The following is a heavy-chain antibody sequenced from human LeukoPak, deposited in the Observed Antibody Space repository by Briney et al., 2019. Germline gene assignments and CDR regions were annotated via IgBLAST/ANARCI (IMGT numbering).Heavy chain of an antibody. V-gene: IGHV1-18*01. J-gene: IGHJ4*02. D-gene: IGHD1-7*01. CDR3: AGVAGFYWNSDSFDY. Sequence: ASVKVSCKASGYTFTTSGISWVRQAPGQGLEWMGWISAYNGQTNYAQKVQGRVTMTTDTSTNTVYMELRSLGSDDTAVYYCAGVAGFYWNSDSFDYWGQGTQVTVSS. CDR1: GYTFTTSG. CDR2: ISAYNGQT.